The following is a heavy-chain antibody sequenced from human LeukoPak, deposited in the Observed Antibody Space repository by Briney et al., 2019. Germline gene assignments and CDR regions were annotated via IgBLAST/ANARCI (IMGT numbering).Heavy chain of an antibody. CDR1: GFTFSTYW. D-gene: IGHD5-12*01. J-gene: IGHJ3*02. V-gene: IGHV3-7*01. CDR3: ARDTGYKVAFDI. Sequence: GGSLRLSCAASGFTFSTYWMSWVRQAPGKGLEWVANIKEDGSDKYYVDSVKGRFTISRDNAKNSLYLQMNSLRAEDTALYYCARDTGYKVAFDIWGQGTMVTVSS. CDR2: IKEDGSDK.